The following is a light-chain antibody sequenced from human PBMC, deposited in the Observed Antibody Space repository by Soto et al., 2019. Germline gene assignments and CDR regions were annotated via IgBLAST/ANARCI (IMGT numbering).Light chain of an antibody. CDR1: GSDIGSYNY. Sequence: QSVLTQPASVSGSPGQSITISCTGTGSDIGSYNYVSWYQHHPGKVPKFIIYDVTNRPSGVFDRFSGSKSGNTASLTISGLQAEDEADYYCNSYTSASTYVFGTGTKVTVL. CDR3: NSYTSASTYV. J-gene: IGLJ1*01. CDR2: DVT. V-gene: IGLV2-14*03.